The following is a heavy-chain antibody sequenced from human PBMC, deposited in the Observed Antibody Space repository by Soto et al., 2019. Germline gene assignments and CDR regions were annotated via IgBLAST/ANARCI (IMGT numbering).Heavy chain of an antibody. CDR3: ARDGGYCSGGGCYYFDY. V-gene: IGHV1-69*08. CDR2: IIPILGIA. Sequence: QVQLVQSGAEVKKPGSSVKVSCKASGGTFSSYTISWVRQAPGQGLEWMGRIIPILGIANYAQKFQGRVTITADKSTSTAYMELRSLRSEDTAVYYCARDGGYCSGGGCYYFDYWGQGTLVTVSS. D-gene: IGHD2-15*01. CDR1: GGTFSSYT. J-gene: IGHJ4*02.